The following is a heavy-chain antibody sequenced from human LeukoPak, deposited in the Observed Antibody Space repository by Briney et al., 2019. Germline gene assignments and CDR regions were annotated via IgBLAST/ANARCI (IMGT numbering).Heavy chain of an antibody. Sequence: GASVKVSCKASGGTFSSYAISWVRQAPGQGLEWMGRIIPILGIANYAQKFQGRVTITADKSTSTAYMELSSLRSEDTAVYYCARVLGYSYGYRYWDQGTLVTVSS. V-gene: IGHV1-69*04. CDR3: ARVLGYSYGYRY. J-gene: IGHJ4*02. D-gene: IGHD5-18*01. CDR2: IIPILGIA. CDR1: GGTFSSYA.